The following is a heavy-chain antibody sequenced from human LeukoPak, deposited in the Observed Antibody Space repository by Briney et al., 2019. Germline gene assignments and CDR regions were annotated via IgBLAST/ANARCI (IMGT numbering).Heavy chain of an antibody. J-gene: IGHJ4*02. V-gene: IGHV3-21*01. CDR3: ASGYDSPLDY. D-gene: IGHD5-12*01. CDR2: ISSSSSYI. CDR1: GFTFSSYW. Sequence: PGGSLRLSCAASGFTFSSYWMTWVRQAPGKGLEWVSSISSSSSYIYYADSVKGRFTISRDNAKNSLYLQMNSLRAEDTAVYYCASGYDSPLDYWGQGTLVTVSS.